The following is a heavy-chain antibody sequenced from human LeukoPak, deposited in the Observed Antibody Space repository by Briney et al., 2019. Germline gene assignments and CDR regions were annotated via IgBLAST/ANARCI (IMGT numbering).Heavy chain of an antibody. CDR3: ARHMGLGYSYGYPYFDY. D-gene: IGHD5-18*01. CDR2: IYYSGST. J-gene: IGHJ4*02. Sequence: SSETLSLTCTVSGGSISSYYWSWIRQPPGKGLEWIGYIYYSGSTNYNPSLKSRVAISVDTSKNQFSLKLSSVTAADTAVYYCARHMGLGYSYGYPYFDYWGQGTLVTVSS. V-gene: IGHV4-59*08. CDR1: GGSISSYY.